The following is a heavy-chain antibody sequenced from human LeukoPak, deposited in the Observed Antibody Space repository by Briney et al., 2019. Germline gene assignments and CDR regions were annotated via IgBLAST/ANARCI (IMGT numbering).Heavy chain of an antibody. V-gene: IGHV1-2*02. D-gene: IGHD1-7*01. CDR3: ARVFRLELEQIETFDY. Sequence: ASVKVSCKASGYTFTGYYVHWVRQAPGQGLEWMGWINPHSGGTNYARKFQGRVTMTRDTSISTAYMDLSRLTSDDTAVYYCARVFRLELEQIETFDYWGQGTLVTVSS. J-gene: IGHJ4*02. CDR1: GYTFTGYY. CDR2: INPHSGGT.